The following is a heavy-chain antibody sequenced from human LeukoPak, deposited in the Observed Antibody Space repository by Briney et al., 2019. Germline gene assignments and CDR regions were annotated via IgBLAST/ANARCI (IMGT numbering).Heavy chain of an antibody. J-gene: IGHJ6*03. D-gene: IGHD1-26*01. V-gene: IGHV3-23*01. CDR2: ISGSGGST. CDR3: ARDPYSGGYGDYYYYYMDL. CDR1: GFTFSSYG. Sequence: GGTLRLSCAASGFTFSSYGMSWVRQAPGKGLEWVSAISGSGGSTYYADSVKGRFTISRDNAKNSLYLQMNSLRAEDTAVYYCARDPYSGGYGDYYYYYMDLWGQGTTVTISS.